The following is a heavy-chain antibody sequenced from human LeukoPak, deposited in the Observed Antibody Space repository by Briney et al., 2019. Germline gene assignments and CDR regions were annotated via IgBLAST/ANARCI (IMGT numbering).Heavy chain of an antibody. J-gene: IGHJ4*02. Sequence: GGSLRLSCAASGFTFSSYGMHWVRQAPGKGLEWVAVISYDGSNKYYADSVKGRFTISRDNSKNTLYLQMNSLRAEDTAVYYCAKALYYYDSSGYYGGPLDYWGQGTLVTVSS. CDR2: ISYDGSNK. CDR3: AKALYYYDSSGYYGGPLDY. CDR1: GFTFSSYG. V-gene: IGHV3-30*18. D-gene: IGHD3-22*01.